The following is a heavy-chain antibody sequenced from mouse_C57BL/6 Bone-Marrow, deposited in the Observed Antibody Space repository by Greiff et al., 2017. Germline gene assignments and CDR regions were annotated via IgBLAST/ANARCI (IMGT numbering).Heavy chain of an antibody. Sequence: VQLQQSGPELVKPGASVKISCKASGYAFSSSWMNWVKQRPGKGLEWIGRIYPGDGDTNYNGKFKGKATLTADKSSSTAYMQLSSLTSEDSAVXFCARQLGYFDYWGQGTTLTVSS. V-gene: IGHV1-82*01. CDR2: IYPGDGDT. CDR3: ARQLGYFDY. CDR1: GYAFSSSW. D-gene: IGHD4-1*02. J-gene: IGHJ2*01.